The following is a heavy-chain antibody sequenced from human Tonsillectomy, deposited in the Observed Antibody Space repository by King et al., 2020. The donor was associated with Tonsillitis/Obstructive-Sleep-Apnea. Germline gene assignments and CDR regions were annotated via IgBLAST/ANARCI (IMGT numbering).Heavy chain of an antibody. CDR3: ASRGPALEWLLFRGYYFDY. V-gene: IGHV4-34*01. CDR1: GGSFSGYY. J-gene: IGHJ4*02. D-gene: IGHD3-3*01. Sequence: VQLQQWGAGLLKPSETLSLTCAVYGGSFSGYYWSWIRQPPGKGLEWIGEINHSGSTNYNPSLKSRVTISVDTSKNQFSLKLSSVTAADTAVYYCASRGPALEWLLFRGYYFDYWGQGTLVTVSS. CDR2: INHSGST.